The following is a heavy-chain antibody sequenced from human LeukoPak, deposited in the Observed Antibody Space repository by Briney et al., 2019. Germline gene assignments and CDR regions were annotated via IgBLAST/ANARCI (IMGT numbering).Heavy chain of an antibody. Sequence: GGSLRLSCAGARFTFSSYSMNWVRQAPGKRLEWVSSITGTSSYVFYADSVKGRFTISRDNAKNSLYLQINSLRAEDTAVYYCARDPYSGYYGDYYYYYMDVWGKGTTVTISS. CDR2: ITGTSSYV. J-gene: IGHJ6*03. D-gene: IGHD5-12*01. V-gene: IGHV3-21*01. CDR1: RFTFSSYS. CDR3: ARDPYSGYYGDYYYYYMDV.